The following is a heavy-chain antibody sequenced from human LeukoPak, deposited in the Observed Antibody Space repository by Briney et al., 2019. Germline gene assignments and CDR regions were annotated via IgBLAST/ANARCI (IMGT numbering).Heavy chain of an antibody. CDR2: ISGSGENT. J-gene: IGHJ4*02. Sequence: GGSLRLSCAASGFTFSSYAMSGVRQAPGKGLEWVSGISGSGENTYYVDSVKGRFTISRDNSKNTLYLQMTNPGAEDTAVYFSAQEHFVCSGRDDYWDRRPLVTVSS. V-gene: IGHV3-23*01. D-gene: IGHD3-3*01. CDR1: GFTFSSYA. CDR3: AQEHFVCSGRDDY.